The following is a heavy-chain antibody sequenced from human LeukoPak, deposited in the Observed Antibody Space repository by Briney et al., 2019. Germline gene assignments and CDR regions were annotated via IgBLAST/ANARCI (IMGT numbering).Heavy chain of an antibody. J-gene: IGHJ4*02. CDR2: ISPSGDIT. CDR1: GFTFSTYG. V-gene: IGHV3-23*01. CDR3: ARDLMGIAYRGAFYY. Sequence: GGSLRLSCAASGFTFSTYGMNWVRQAPGKGLEWVSGISPSGDITYYADSVKGRFTISRDNAKNSLYLQMNSLRAEDTAVYYCARDLMGIAYRGAFYYWGQGTLVTVSS. D-gene: IGHD6-13*01.